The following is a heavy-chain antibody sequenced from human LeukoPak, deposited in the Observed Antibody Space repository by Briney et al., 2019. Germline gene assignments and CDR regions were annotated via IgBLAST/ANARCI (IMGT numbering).Heavy chain of an antibody. D-gene: IGHD2-2*01. CDR2: IYHSGNT. CDR1: GYSISNGYY. CDR3: ARASGEGYCSSTSCTRYMDV. V-gene: IGHV4-38-2*01. Sequence: SETLSLTCAVSGYSISNGYYWGWIRQPPGKGLEWIGSIYHSGNTYYNPSLKSRITISVDTSKNQFSLKLSSVTAADTAVYYCARASGEGYCSSTSCTRYMDVWGKGTTVTVSS. J-gene: IGHJ6*03.